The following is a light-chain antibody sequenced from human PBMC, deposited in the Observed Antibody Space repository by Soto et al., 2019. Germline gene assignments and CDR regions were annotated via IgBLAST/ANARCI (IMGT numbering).Light chain of an antibody. V-gene: IGKV3-15*01. CDR1: QSVSSN. CDR2: GAS. Sequence: EIVMTQSPATLSVSPGERATLSCRASQSVSSNLAWYQQKPGQAPRLLIYGASTRATGIPARFSGGGSGTEFTLTISSLQSEDFAVYYCQQYNNWLQTFGQGTKV. CDR3: QQYNNWLQT. J-gene: IGKJ1*01.